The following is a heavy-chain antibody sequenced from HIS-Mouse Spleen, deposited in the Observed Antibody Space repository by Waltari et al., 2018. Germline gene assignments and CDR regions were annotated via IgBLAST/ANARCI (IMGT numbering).Heavy chain of an antibody. J-gene: IGHJ2*01. CDR3: AREIPYSSSWYDWYFDL. D-gene: IGHD6-13*01. CDR1: GGSISSSSYH. Sequence: QLQLQESGPGLVKPSETLSLTCTVSGGSISSSSYHRGWLRQPPGKGLEWIGSIYYSGSTYYNPSLKSRVTISVDTSKNQFSLKLSSVTAADTAVYYCAREIPYSSSWYDWYFDLWGRGTLVTVSS. CDR2: IYYSGST. V-gene: IGHV4-39*07.